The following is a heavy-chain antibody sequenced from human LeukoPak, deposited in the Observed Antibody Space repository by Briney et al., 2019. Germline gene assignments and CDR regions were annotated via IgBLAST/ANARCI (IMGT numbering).Heavy chain of an antibody. CDR2: INHSGST. J-gene: IGHJ4*02. V-gene: IGHV4-34*01. D-gene: IGHD5-12*01. Sequence: SETLSLTCAVSGGSFSGYYWSWIRQPPGKGLEWIGEINHSGSTNYNPSLKSRVTISVETSKNQFSLKLSSVTAADTAVYYCARGGGGYSGYGSDFDYWGQGTLVTVSS. CDR3: ARGGGGYSGYGSDFDY. CDR1: GGSFSGYY.